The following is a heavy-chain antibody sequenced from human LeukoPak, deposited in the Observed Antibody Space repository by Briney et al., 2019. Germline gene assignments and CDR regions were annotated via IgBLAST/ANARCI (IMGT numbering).Heavy chain of an antibody. Sequence: QPGGSLRLSCAASGFTFSSYSMNWVRQAPGKGLEWVSYISSSSSTIYYADSVKGRFTISRDNAKNSLYLQMNSLRAEDTAVYYCARDRGGYGAFDIWGQGTMITVSS. CDR3: ARDRGGYGAFDI. CDR2: ISSSSSTI. J-gene: IGHJ3*02. CDR1: GFTFSSYS. D-gene: IGHD3-22*01. V-gene: IGHV3-48*01.